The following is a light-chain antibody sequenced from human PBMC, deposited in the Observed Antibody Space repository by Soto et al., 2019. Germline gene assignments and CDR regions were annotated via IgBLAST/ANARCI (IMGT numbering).Light chain of an antibody. CDR3: GSSRI. CDR2: EGS. CDR1: KSDVGGFEF. Sequence: QSALTQPASVSGSPGQSITISCAGTKSDVGGFEFVTWYQQHPGKAPKLMIYEGSQRPSGVSNRFSGSKSGNMASLTISGLQAEDEADYYCGSSRIFGGGTKVTVL. V-gene: IGLV2-23*01. J-gene: IGLJ2*01.